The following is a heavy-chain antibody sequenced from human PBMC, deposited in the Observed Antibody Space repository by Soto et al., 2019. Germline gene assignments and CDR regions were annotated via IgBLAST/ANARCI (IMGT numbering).Heavy chain of an antibody. J-gene: IGHJ4*02. CDR1: GYTFTSYA. V-gene: IGHV1-3*01. Sequence: GASVKVSCKASGYTFTSYAMHWVRQAPVQRLEWMGWINAGNGNTKYSQKFQGRVTITRDTSASTAYMELSSLRSEDTAVYYCARGGRFLEWLLYPFDYWGQGTLVTVSS. CDR3: ARGGRFLEWLLYPFDY. CDR2: INAGNGNT. D-gene: IGHD3-3*01.